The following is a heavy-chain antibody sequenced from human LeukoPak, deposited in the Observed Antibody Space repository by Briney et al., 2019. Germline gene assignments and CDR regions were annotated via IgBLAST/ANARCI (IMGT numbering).Heavy chain of an antibody. V-gene: IGHV1-18*04. J-gene: IGHJ4*02. Sequence: ASVRVSCKASGYTFTSYGISWVRQAPGQGLEWMGWISAYNGNTNYAQKLQGRVTMTTDTSTSTAYMELRSLRSDDTAVYYCARSGYSSSWYYFDYWGQGTLVTVSS. CDR3: ARSGYSSSWYYFDY. CDR2: ISAYNGNT. D-gene: IGHD6-13*01. CDR1: GYTFTSYG.